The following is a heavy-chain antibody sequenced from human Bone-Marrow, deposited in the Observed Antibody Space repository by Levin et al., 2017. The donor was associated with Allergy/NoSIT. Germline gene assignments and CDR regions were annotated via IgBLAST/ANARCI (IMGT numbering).Heavy chain of an antibody. CDR2: ISYDGTNQ. Sequence: PGGSLRLSCAASGFTFSDYAMHWVRQAPGKGLEWVAVISYDGTNQWSPDSVKGRFTISRDNSENTLYLQMNSLRTEDTAVYYCARVDTPMDYYYGMDVWGQGTTVTVSS. J-gene: IGHJ6*02. CDR1: GFTFSDYA. D-gene: IGHD5-18*01. CDR3: ARVDTPMDYYYGMDV. V-gene: IGHV3-30-3*01.